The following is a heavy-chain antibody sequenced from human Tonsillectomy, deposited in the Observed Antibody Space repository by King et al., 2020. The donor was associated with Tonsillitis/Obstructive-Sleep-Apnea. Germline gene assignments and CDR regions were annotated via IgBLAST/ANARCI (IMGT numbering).Heavy chain of an antibody. CDR3: ARVTQPRAAAGDFNWFDP. D-gene: IGHD6-13*01. CDR1: GFTVSSNY. CDR2: IYSGGST. Sequence: QLVQSGGGLIQPGGSLRLSCAASGFTVSSNYMSWVRQAPGKGLEWVSVIYSGGSTFYSDSVKGRFTISRDNSKNTLYLQMNSLRAEDTAVYYCARVTQPRAAAGDFNWFDPWGQGTLVTVSS. J-gene: IGHJ5*02. V-gene: IGHV3-53*01.